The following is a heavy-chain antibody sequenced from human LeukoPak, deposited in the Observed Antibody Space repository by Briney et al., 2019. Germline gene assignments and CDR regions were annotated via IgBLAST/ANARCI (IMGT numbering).Heavy chain of an antibody. CDR2: IDPSGGST. CDR1: GYTFTSYY. D-gene: IGHD1-26*01. CDR3: ARASLSLVSGSYYWGFGY. J-gene: IGHJ4*02. V-gene: IGHV1-46*01. Sequence: ASVKVSCKASGYTFTSYYMHRVRQAPGQGLGWMGIIDPSGGSTSYAQKFQGRVTMTRDTSTSTVYMELSSLRSEDTAVYYCARASLSLVSGSYYWGFGYWGQGTLVTVSS.